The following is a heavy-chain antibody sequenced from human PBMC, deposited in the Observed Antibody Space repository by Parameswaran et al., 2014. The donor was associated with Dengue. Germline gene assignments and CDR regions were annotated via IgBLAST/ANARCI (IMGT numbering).Heavy chain of an antibody. V-gene: IGHV4-30-4*01. CDR3: AREVNIAVAGTGYFDL. J-gene: IGHJ2*01. CDR2: IYYSGST. Sequence: RWIRQPPGKGLEWIGYIYYSGSTYYNPSLKSRVTISVDTSKNQFSLKLSSVTAADTAVYYCAREVNIAVAGTGYFDLWGRGTLVTVSS. D-gene: IGHD6-19*01.